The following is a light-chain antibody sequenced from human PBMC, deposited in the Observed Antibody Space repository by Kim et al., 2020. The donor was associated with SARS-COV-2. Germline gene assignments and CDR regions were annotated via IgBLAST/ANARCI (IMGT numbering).Light chain of an antibody. V-gene: IGKV1-39*01. CDR3: QQSYSTPWLT. Sequence: SVGDRVDIACRARQSIGTRLNWYQQRPGKAPQLLIYAASILQSEVPSRFTGTGSGTDFTLTISSLQPEDFATYYCQQSYSTPWLTFGGGTKVDIK. J-gene: IGKJ4*01. CDR2: AAS. CDR1: QSIGTR.